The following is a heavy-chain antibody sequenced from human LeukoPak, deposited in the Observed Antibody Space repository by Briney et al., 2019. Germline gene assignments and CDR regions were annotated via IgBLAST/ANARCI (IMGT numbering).Heavy chain of an antibody. D-gene: IGHD3-10*01. CDR2: ISSSGSTI. V-gene: IGHV3-48*03. J-gene: IGHJ4*02. CDR1: GFTFSSYE. Sequence: GGSLRLSCAASGFTFSSYEMNWVRQAPGKGLEWVSYISSSGSTIYYADSVKGRFTISRDNAKNSLYLQMNSLTAEDTAVYYCARDRGYYGSGSYYNDYWGQGTLVTVSS. CDR3: ARDRGYYGSGSYYNDY.